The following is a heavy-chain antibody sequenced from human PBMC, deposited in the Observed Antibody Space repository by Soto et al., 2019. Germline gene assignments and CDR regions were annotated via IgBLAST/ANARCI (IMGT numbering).Heavy chain of an antibody. CDR1: GVSISSSSNH. CDR2: IYYSENT. CDR3: ARGPKQYSSGWYIT. J-gene: IGHJ4*02. Sequence: PSETLSLTCTVSGVSISSSSNHWGWIRQPPGKGLEWIGNIYYSENTYYNPSLKSRVTISVDTSKNQFSLKLSSVTAADTAVYYCARGPKQYSSGWYITWGQGTLVTVSS. D-gene: IGHD6-19*01. V-gene: IGHV4-39*07.